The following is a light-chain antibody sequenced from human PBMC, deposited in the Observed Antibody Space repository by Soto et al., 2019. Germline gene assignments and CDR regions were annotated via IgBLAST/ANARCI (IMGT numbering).Light chain of an antibody. V-gene: IGKV4-1*01. J-gene: IGKJ2*01. Sequence: DIVMTQSPDSLAVFLGERATINCKSSQSVLYSSNNKNYLAWYQQQAGQPPKLLIYWASTRESGVPDRFSGSGSGTDFTLTISSLQAEDVAVYYCQQYYVTPPYTFGQGTKLEIK. CDR1: QSVLYSSNNKNY. CDR3: QQYYVTPPYT. CDR2: WAS.